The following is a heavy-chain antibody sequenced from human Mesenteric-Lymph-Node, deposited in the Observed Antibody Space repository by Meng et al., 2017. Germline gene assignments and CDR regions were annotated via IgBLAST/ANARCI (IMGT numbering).Heavy chain of an antibody. J-gene: IGHJ4*02. CDR3: AHQGVYYYDSSGPFDY. V-gene: IGHV2-5*02. Sequence: QITLQESGPKLVKPTQTLTLTCTFSGFSLSTSGVGVGWIRQPPGKALEWLAVIYWDDDKRYSPSLKSRLTITKDTSKNQVVLTMTNMDPVDTATYYCAHQGVYYYDSSGPFDYWGQGTLVTVSS. D-gene: IGHD3-22*01. CDR2: IYWDDDK. CDR1: GFSLSTSGVG.